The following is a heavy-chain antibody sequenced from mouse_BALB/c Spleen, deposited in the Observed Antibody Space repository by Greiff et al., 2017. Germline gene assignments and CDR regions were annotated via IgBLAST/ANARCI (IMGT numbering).Heavy chain of an antibody. CDR2: IWAGGST. CDR3: ARDGGIYYDYSWFAY. D-gene: IGHD2-4*01. CDR1: GFSLTSYG. Sequence: QVQLKESGPGLVAPSQSLSITCTVSGFSLTSYGVHWVRQPPGKGLEWLGVIWAGGSTNYNSALMSRLSISKDNSKSQVFLKMNSLQTDDTAMYYCARDGGIYYDYSWFAYWGQGTLVTVSA. J-gene: IGHJ3*01. V-gene: IGHV2-9*02.